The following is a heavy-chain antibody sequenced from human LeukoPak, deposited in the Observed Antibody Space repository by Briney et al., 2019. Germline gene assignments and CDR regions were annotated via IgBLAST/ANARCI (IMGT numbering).Heavy chain of an antibody. Sequence: ASVKVSCKVSGYTLTELSMHWVRQAPGKGLEWMGGFDPEDCETIYAQKFQGRVTMTEDTSTDTAYMELSSLRSEDTAVYYCATSGSHGSGSYLYWYFDLWGRGTLVTVSS. CDR1: GYTLTELS. D-gene: IGHD3-10*01. CDR3: ATSGSHGSGSYLYWYFDL. V-gene: IGHV1-24*01. CDR2: FDPEDCET. J-gene: IGHJ2*01.